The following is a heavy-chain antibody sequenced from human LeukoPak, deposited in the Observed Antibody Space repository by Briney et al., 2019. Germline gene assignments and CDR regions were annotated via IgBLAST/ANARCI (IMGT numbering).Heavy chain of an antibody. D-gene: IGHD3-10*01. J-gene: IGHJ4*02. Sequence: GGSLRLSCAASGFTFSSYWMQWVRQAPGQGLEWVANTKQDGSEKNYVDSVKGRFTISRDNAKNSLYLQMNSLRAEDTAVYYCARDGPRGGFDYWGQGTLVTVSS. CDR2: TKQDGSEK. CDR3: ARDGPRGGFDY. CDR1: GFTFSSYW. V-gene: IGHV3-7*01.